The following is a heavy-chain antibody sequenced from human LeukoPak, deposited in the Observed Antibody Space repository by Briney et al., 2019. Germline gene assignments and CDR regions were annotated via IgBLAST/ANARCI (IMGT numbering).Heavy chain of an antibody. D-gene: IGHD2-15*01. CDR1: GFTFSSYG. Sequence: GGTLRLSCAASGFTFSSYGISWVRQAPGKGLEWVSAISASGGTTYYADSVKGHFTISRDNSKNTLYLQMNSLSAEDTAVYYCAKNGDRGAYCSGGSCYPYYYYYMDVWGKGTTVTISS. J-gene: IGHJ6*03. CDR2: ISASGGTT. V-gene: IGHV3-23*01. CDR3: AKNGDRGAYCSGGSCYPYYYYYMDV.